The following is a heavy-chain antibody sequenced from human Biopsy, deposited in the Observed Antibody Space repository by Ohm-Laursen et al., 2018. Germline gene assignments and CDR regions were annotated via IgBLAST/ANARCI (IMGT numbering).Heavy chain of an antibody. J-gene: IGHJ1*01. CDR1: GGTFSNYG. Sequence: ASVKVSCNAPGGTFSNYGVNWVRQAPGQGLEWLGGNIPILGTGNYAQKFQDRVTVAADTSTSTATMELRSLRSDDTAVYYCATKLTGYFHHWGQGTPVIVSS. CDR2: NIPILGTG. D-gene: IGHD3-9*01. V-gene: IGHV1-69*06. CDR3: ATKLTGYFHH.